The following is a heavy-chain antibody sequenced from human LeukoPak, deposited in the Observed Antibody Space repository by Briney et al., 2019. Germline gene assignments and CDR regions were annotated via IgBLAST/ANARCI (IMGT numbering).Heavy chain of an antibody. CDR1: GGSISSGDYY. CDR2: IYYSGST. J-gene: IGHJ6*02. Sequence: SETLSLTCTVSGGSISSGDYYWSWIRQPPGKGLEWIGYIYYSGSTYYNPSLKSRVTISVDTSKNQFSLKLSSVTAADTAVCYCARALTRDGDYTPFYYYYYGMDVWGQGTTVTVSS. D-gene: IGHD4-17*01. CDR3: ARALTRDGDYTPFYYYYYGMDV. V-gene: IGHV4-30-4*01.